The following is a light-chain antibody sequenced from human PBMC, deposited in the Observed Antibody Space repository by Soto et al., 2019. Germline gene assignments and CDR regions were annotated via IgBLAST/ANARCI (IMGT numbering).Light chain of an antibody. J-gene: IGKJ1*01. CDR1: QSVSTN. CDR2: GAS. CDR3: QHYTNRPPWT. Sequence: DIVMTQSPATLSVSPGERATLSCRASQSVSTNLAWYQQKPGQAPRLLIYGASTRATGIPARFSGRGSGTDFTPIISSLQSDDFAVYYCQHYTNRPPWTFGQGTRLDLK. V-gene: IGKV3-15*01.